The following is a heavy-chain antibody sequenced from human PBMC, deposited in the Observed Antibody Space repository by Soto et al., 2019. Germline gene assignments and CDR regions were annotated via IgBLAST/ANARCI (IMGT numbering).Heavy chain of an antibody. J-gene: IGHJ4*02. CDR2: ISESGNTI. Sequence: PGGSLRLSCAASGFTVSDYYMSWIRQAPGKGLEWVSYISESGNTIYYADSVKGRFSISRDNDKNSLYLQMSSLRAEDTAVYYCARTSPDGLWRLDYWGQGTLVTVSS. D-gene: IGHD5-18*01. CDR1: GFTVSDYY. V-gene: IGHV3-11*01. CDR3: ARTSPDGLWRLDY.